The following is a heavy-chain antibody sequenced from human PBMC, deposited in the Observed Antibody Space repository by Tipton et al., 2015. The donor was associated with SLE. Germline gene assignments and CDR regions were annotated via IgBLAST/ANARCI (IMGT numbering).Heavy chain of an antibody. Sequence: SLRLSCAASGFTFSSYAMHWVRQTPGKGLEWVAVISYDGSNKYYADSVKGRFTISRDNSKNTLYLQMNSLRAEDTAVYYCAKDGEEQLEDTAFDYWGQGTLVTVSS. CDR1: GFTFSSYA. J-gene: IGHJ4*02. CDR3: AKDGEEQLEDTAFDY. V-gene: IGHV3-30-3*01. CDR2: ISYDGSNK. D-gene: IGHD6-13*01.